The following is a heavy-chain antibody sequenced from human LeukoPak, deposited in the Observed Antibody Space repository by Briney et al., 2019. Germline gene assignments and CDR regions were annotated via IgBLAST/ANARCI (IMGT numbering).Heavy chain of an antibody. Sequence: PGGSLRLSCAASGFTFSTYGMHWVRQAPGKGLEWVAFFWYDVNTKYYADSVKGRFTISRDNAKNSLFLQMNSLTVEDTAIYYCARGGIRGVLLPVDYWGHGTLVTVSS. V-gene: IGHV3-33*01. CDR1: GFTFSTYG. CDR3: ARGGIRGVLLPVDY. CDR2: FWYDVNTK. J-gene: IGHJ4*01. D-gene: IGHD3-10*01.